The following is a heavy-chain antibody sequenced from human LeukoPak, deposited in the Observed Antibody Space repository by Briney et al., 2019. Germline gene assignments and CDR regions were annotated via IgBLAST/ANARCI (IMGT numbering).Heavy chain of an antibody. D-gene: IGHD2-15*01. CDR3: ARDSNVVVVAASGY. CDR2: ISYDGSNK. Sequence: GGSLRLSCAASGFTFRSYARHWVRQAPGKGLEWVAVISYDGSNKYYADSVKGRFTISRDNSKNTLYLQMNSLRAEDTAVYYCARDSNVVVVAASGYWGQGTLVTVSS. J-gene: IGHJ4*02. V-gene: IGHV3-30*04. CDR1: GFTFRSYA.